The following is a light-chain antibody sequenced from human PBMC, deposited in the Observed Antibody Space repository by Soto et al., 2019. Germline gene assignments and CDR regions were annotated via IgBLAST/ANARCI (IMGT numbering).Light chain of an antibody. J-gene: IGKJ1*01. CDR2: AAS. V-gene: IGKV1-39*01. Sequence: DIQMTQSPSSLSASVGDRVTITCRASQSISTYLNWYQQKPGKAPKLLIYAASFLRSGVPSRFSGSGSGTDFSLTIPSLQSEDFATYYCQQSYSTLTWTFGQGTKVDNK. CDR1: QSISTY. CDR3: QQSYSTLTWT.